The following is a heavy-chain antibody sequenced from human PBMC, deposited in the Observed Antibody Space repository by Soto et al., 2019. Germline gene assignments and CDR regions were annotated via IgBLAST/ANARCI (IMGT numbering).Heavy chain of an antibody. CDR3: ATAIAATQWGMDV. D-gene: IGHD6-13*01. Sequence: VQLVQSGAEVTKPGSSVKVSCKASGGPFSSYAISWVRQAPGPGLEWRGGIIPIFGTANYAPKIQGRVTITADESTSTAYMELSSLRSDDTAVYYCATAIAATQWGMDVWGQGTTVTASS. V-gene: IGHV1-69*01. J-gene: IGHJ6*02. CDR1: GGPFSSYA. CDR2: IIPIFGTA.